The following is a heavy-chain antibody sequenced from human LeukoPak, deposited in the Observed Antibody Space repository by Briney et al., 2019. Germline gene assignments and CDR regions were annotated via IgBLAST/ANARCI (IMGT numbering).Heavy chain of an antibody. Sequence: GESLKISFKGSGYSFISYWIGWVRQMPGKGLEWMGIIYPGDSDTRYSPPFQGQVTISADKSISTAYLQWSSLKASDTAMYYCARLPYCGGDCYSLIDYWGQGTLVTVSS. J-gene: IGHJ4*02. V-gene: IGHV5-51*01. CDR2: IYPGDSDT. CDR3: ARLPYCGGDCYSLIDY. D-gene: IGHD2-21*02. CDR1: GYSFISYW.